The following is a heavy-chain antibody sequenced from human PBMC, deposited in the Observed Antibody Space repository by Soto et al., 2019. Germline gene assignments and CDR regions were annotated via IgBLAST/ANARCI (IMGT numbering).Heavy chain of an antibody. CDR2: ARNKVNGYII. V-gene: IGHV3-72*01. D-gene: IGHD2-8*01. CDR1: GFTFTDHY. J-gene: IGHJ4*02. CDR3: ARLMGTSFDL. Sequence: GGSLRLSCAASGFTFTDHYMDWVRQAPGKGLEWVGRARNKVNGYIIAYAASVEGRFIISRDDSKNSLYLQMNSLRTEDTAIYFCARLMGTSFDLWGQGTLVTVSS.